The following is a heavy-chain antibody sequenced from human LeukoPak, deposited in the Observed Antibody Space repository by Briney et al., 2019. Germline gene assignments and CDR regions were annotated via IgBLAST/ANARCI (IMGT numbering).Heavy chain of an antibody. V-gene: IGHV3-9*01. J-gene: IGHJ4*02. D-gene: IGHD6-19*01. CDR1: GFTVSSNY. CDR2: ISWNSGSI. CDR3: AKGTGYSSGWYDPGFDY. Sequence: GGSLRLSCAASGFTVSSNYMSWVRQAPGKGLEWVSGISWNSGSIGYADSVKGRFTISRDNAKNSLYLQMNSLRAEDTALYYCAKGTGYSSGWYDPGFDYWGQGTLVTVSS.